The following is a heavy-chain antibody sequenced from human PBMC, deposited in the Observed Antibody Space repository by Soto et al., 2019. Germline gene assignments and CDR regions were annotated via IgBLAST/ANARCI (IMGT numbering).Heavy chain of an antibody. Sequence: GGSLRLSCAASGFTFSSYGMHWVRQAPGKGLEWVAVIWYDGSNKYYADSVKGRFTISRDNSKNTLYLQMNSLRAEDTAVYYCASGYCSSTSCSFDYWGQGTLVTVSS. CDR2: IWYDGSNK. V-gene: IGHV3-33*01. CDR3: ASGYCSSTSCSFDY. D-gene: IGHD2-2*03. J-gene: IGHJ4*02. CDR1: GFTFSSYG.